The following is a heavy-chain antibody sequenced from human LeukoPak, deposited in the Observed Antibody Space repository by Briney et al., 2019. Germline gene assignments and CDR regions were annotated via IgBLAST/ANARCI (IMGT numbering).Heavy chain of an antibody. Sequence: GGSLRLSCAASGFTFSSYSMNWVRQAPGKGLEWVSSISSSSSYIYYADSVKGRFTISRDNAKNSLYLQMNSLRAEDTAVYYCARGSAAAGIGVDPWGQGTLVTVSS. CDR2: ISSSSSYI. J-gene: IGHJ5*02. CDR1: GFTFSSYS. D-gene: IGHD6-13*01. CDR3: ARGSAAAGIGVDP. V-gene: IGHV3-21*01.